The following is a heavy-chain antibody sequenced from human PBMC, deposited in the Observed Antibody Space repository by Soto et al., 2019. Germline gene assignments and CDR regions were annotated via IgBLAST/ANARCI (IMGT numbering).Heavy chain of an antibody. CDR2: ISDDSSIT. V-gene: IGHV3-30-3*01. D-gene: IGHD5-12*01. CDR1: SFSIGTYA. J-gene: IGHJ4*03. Sequence: VVFLRLPCAASSFSIGTYAVHRVHQDTGKGLGWGAVISDDSSITYYADSVKGRVTISRDKSKNTLYLQIYSLRTEDTAVFYCGTPTSGYARAQDGFDFWGQRTL. CDR3: GTPTSGYARAQDGFDF.